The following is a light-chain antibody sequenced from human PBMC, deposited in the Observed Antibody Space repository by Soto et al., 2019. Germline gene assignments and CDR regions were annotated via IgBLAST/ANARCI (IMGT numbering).Light chain of an antibody. CDR1: SSDVGGYNY. CDR2: EVT. Sequence: QSVLTQPPSASGSLGQSVTISCTGTSSDVGGYNYVSWHQQHPGKAPKVMIYEVTKRPPGVPDRFSGSKSGNTASLTVSGLQAEDEADYYCLSFAGGGNPVLLGGGTKLTVL. CDR3: LSFAGGGNPVL. V-gene: IGLV2-8*01. J-gene: IGLJ2*01.